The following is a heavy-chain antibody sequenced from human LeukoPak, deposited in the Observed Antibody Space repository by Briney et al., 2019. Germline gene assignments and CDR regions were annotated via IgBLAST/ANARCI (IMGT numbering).Heavy chain of an antibody. J-gene: IGHJ4*02. Sequence: SGTLSLTCDVSGGSISATNWWTWVRQPPGGGLEWIGEVHLNGRTHYSPSLESRATMSADMSENHISLQLTSVTAADTAVYYCAREGGFYRPLDYSGPGTLVIVSS. CDR3: AREGGFYRPLDY. CDR1: GGSISATNW. V-gene: IGHV4-4*02. D-gene: IGHD2/OR15-2a*01. CDR2: VHLNGRT.